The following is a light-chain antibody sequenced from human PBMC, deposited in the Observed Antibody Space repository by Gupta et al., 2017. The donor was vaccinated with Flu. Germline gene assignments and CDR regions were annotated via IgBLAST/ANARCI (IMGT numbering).Light chain of an antibody. CDR3: QQDNIWPFT. CDR1: QSVSRN. CDR2: GAS. V-gene: IGKV3-15*01. Sequence: ELVMTQSPATLSVSPGERATLSCRASQSVSRNLAWYQQKPGQAPRLLIYGASTRANGIPARFSGSGSGTEFTLTISSLQSEDFAVYYCQQDNIWPFTFGRGTKVEIK. J-gene: IGKJ4*01.